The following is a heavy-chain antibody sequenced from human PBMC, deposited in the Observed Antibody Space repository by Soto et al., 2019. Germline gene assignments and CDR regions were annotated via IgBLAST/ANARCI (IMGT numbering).Heavy chain of an antibody. D-gene: IGHD3-10*01. J-gene: IGHJ4*02. V-gene: IGHV3-9*01. CDR3: AKGYGSGSYSELFDY. CDR2: ISWNSGSI. CDR1: GFTFDDYA. Sequence: PGGSLRLSCAASGFTFDDYAMHWVRQAPGKGLEWVSGISWNSGSIGYADSVKGRFTISRDNAKNSLYLQMNSLRAEDTALYYCAKGYGSGSYSELFDYWGQGTLVTVSS.